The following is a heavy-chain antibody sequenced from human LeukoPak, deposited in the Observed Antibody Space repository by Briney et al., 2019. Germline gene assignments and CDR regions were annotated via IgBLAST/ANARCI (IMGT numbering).Heavy chain of an antibody. CDR2: FYDSGDF. Sequence: ASETLSLTCTVSGGSISGHHWTWIRQPPGTALEWIGYFYDSGDFNYNPSLKSRVTIWMDMSNNQFSLTMSSVTAADTAMYYCARLLRPGGRKGDAFDIWGQGTLVTVSS. CDR1: GGSISGHH. D-gene: IGHD1-26*01. V-gene: IGHV4-59*08. J-gene: IGHJ3*02. CDR3: ARLLRPGGRKGDAFDI.